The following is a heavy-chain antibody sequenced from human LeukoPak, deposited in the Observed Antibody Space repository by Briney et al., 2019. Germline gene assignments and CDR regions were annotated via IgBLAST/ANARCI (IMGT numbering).Heavy chain of an antibody. CDR3: VRHQEGMVRGVLYYMDV. Sequence: PSETLSLTCSVSGGSISSYYWSWIRQPPGKGLEWIGSIYYTGNTYYNPSLKSRVTISVDTSKNQFSLKLSSVTAADTAVYYCVRHQEGMVRGVLYYMDVWGTGTTVTISS. V-gene: IGHV4-59*05. J-gene: IGHJ6*03. D-gene: IGHD3-10*01. CDR2: IYYTGNT. CDR1: GGSISSYY.